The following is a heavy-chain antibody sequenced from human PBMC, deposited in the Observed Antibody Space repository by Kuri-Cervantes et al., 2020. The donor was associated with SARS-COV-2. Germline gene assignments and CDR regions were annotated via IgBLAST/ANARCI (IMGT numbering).Heavy chain of an antibody. J-gene: IGHJ4*02. Sequence: GESLKISCTASGFTFSSYTMNWVRQAPGRGLEWASSISSSSSYIYYADSVKGRFTISRDNAKSSLYLQMNSLSAEDTAVYYCAKEYGDYFRPRNNFEYWGQGTLVTVSS. CDR2: ISSSSSYI. CDR1: GFTFSSYT. CDR3: AKEYGDYFRPRNNFEY. D-gene: IGHD4-17*01. V-gene: IGHV3-21*01.